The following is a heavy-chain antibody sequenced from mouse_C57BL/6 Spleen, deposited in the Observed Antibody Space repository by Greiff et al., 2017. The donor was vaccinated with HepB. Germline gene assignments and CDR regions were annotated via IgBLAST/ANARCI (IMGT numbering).Heavy chain of an antibody. J-gene: IGHJ4*01. V-gene: IGHV1-5*01. D-gene: IGHD1-1*01. Sequence: EVQLQQSGTVLARPGASVKMSCKTSGYTFTSYWMHWVKRRPGQGLEWIGAIYPGNSDTSYNQKFKGKAKLTAVTSASTAYMELSSLTNEDSAVYYCTRRGTTVVATDYAMDYWGQGTSVTVSS. CDR1: GYTFTSYW. CDR2: IYPGNSDT. CDR3: TRRGTTVVATDYAMDY.